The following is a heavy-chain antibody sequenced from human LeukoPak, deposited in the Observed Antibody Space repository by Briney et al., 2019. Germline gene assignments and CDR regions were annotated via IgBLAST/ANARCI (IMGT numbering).Heavy chain of an antibody. CDR1: GGSISSYY. Sequence: SETLSLTCTVSGGSISSYYWSWIRQPPGKGLEWIGYIYYSGSTNYNPSLKSRVTISVDTSKNQFSLKLSSVTAAVTAVYYCARSSYSSYGMDVWGQGTTVTVSS. CDR2: IYYSGST. J-gene: IGHJ6*02. CDR3: ARSSYSSYGMDV. V-gene: IGHV4-59*01. D-gene: IGHD6-19*01.